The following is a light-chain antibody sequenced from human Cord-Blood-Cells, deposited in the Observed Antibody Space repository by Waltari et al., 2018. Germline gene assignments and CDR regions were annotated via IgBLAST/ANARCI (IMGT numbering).Light chain of an antibody. J-gene: IGLJ3*02. CDR3: SSYTSSSTWV. V-gene: IGLV2-14*01. CDR1: SSDVGGYNY. CDR2: EVS. Sequence: QSALTQPASVSGSPGQSITISCTGTSSDVGGYNYVSWYQQHPGKAPKLMIYEVSKRPSGVSNRFSDSKSGNTASLTISGLQAEDEADYYCSSYTSSSTWVFGGGTKLTVL.